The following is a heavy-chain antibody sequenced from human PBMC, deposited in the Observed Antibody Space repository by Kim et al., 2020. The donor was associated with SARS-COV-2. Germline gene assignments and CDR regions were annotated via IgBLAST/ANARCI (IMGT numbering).Heavy chain of an antibody. V-gene: IGHV4-59*08. D-gene: IGHD4-17*01. CDR3: ARHTQKDHGDSSWFDYYYYYYMDV. Sequence: SETLSLTCTVSGGSISSYYWSWIRQPPGKGLEWIGYIYYSGSTNYNPSLKSRVTISVDTSKNQFSLKLSSVTAADTAVYYCARHTQKDHGDSSWFDYYYYYYMDVWGKGTTVTVSS. CDR1: GGSISSYY. CDR2: IYYSGST. J-gene: IGHJ6*03.